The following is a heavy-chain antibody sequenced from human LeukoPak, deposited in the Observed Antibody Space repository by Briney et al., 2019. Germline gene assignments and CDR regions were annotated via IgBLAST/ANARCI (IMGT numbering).Heavy chain of an antibody. CDR2: IYHSGST. V-gene: IGHV4-38-2*01. CDR3: ARLKPGVNYYYYYYMDV. J-gene: IGHJ6*03. D-gene: IGHD2-8*01. Sequence: SETLSLTCAASGYSISSGYYWGWIRQPPGKGLEWIGSIYHSGSTYYNPSLKSRVTISVDTSKNQFSLKLSSVTAADTAVYYCARLKPGVNYYYYYYMDVWGKGTTVTVSS. CDR1: GYSISSGYY.